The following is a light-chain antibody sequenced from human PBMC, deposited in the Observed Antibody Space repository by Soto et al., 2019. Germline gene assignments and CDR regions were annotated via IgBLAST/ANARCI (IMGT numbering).Light chain of an antibody. V-gene: IGLV2-14*01. CDR1: SSDVGGYNY. CDR2: DVS. Sequence: QSALTQPASVSGSPGQSITISCTGTSSDVGGYNYVSWYPQHPGKAPKFMIYDVSNRPSGVSNRFSGSKSGNTASLTISGLQAEDEADYYCCSYPTRNTRQIVFGTGTKAPS. CDR3: CSYPTRNTRQIV. J-gene: IGLJ1*01.